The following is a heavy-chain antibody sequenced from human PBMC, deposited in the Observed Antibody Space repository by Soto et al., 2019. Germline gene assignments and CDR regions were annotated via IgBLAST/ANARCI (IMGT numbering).Heavy chain of an antibody. CDR2: INWSGSST. V-gene: IGHV3-20*04. D-gene: IGHD6-19*01. J-gene: IGHJ3*02. Sequence: WGSLRLSCAASGFTFEDHVMTWVRQVPGKGLEWVAEINWSGSSTSYADSVKGRFTISRDNAKNSLYLQMNSLRAEDTALYFCARDGGVAVAVDASDIWGQGTMVTVS. CDR1: GFTFEDHV. CDR3: ARDGGVAVAVDASDI.